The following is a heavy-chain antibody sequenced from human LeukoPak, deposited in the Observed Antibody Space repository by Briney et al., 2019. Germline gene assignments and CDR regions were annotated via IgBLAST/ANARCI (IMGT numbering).Heavy chain of an antibody. Sequence: PSETLSLTCTVSGGSISSSSYYWGWIRQPPGKGLEWIGSIYYSGSTYYNPSLKSRVTISVDTSKNQFSLKLSSVTAADTAVYYCARPPIGSGPLDYWGQGTLVTVSS. D-gene: IGHD5-12*01. CDR3: ARPPIGSGPLDY. CDR1: GGSISSSSYY. CDR2: IYYSGST. V-gene: IGHV4-39*01. J-gene: IGHJ4*02.